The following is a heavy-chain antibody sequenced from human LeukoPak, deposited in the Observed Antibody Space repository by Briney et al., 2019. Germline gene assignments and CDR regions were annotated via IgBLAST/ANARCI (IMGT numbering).Heavy chain of an antibody. CDR1: GFTFSSFW. CDR2: ISSDGSST. Sequence: GGSLRLSCAASGFTFSSFWMHWVRQAPGKGLVWVSRISSDGSSTSYADSVKGRFTISRDNSKNTLYVQMDSLRAEDTAVYHCAKETGSYFDYLGQGTLVTVSS. J-gene: IGHJ4*02. V-gene: IGHV3-74*01. D-gene: IGHD1-14*01. CDR3: AKETGSYFDY.